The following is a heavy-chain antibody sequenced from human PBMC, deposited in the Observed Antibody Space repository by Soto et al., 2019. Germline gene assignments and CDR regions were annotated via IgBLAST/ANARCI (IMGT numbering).Heavy chain of an antibody. V-gene: IGHV3-74*01. Sequence: VQLVESGGGLVQPGGSLRLSCAASGFTFSIYWMHWVRKAPWKGPVWVSRIDNAGSSARYADSVKCRFTISRDNAKNTVYLQMNSLRAEDTAVYYCTRVGGSVSGMDVWGKGTTVTVSS. J-gene: IGHJ6*04. CDR1: GFTFSIYW. CDR2: IDNAGSSA. CDR3: TRVGGSVSGMDV. D-gene: IGHD1-26*01.